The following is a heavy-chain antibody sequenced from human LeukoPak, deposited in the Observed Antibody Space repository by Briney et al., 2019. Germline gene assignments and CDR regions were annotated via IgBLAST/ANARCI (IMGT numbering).Heavy chain of an antibody. CDR1: GFTFSNFG. V-gene: IGHV3-48*01. D-gene: IGHD3-22*01. CDR2: ISSSSSTI. CDR3: ARGPYVYYYDSSGHDPTRNAFDI. J-gene: IGHJ3*02. Sequence: GGSLRLSCAASGFTFSNFGMNWVRQAPGKGLEWVSYISSSSSTIYYADSVKGRFTISRDNAKNSLYLQMNSLRAEDTAVYYCARGPYVYYYDSSGHDPTRNAFDIWGQGTMVTVSS.